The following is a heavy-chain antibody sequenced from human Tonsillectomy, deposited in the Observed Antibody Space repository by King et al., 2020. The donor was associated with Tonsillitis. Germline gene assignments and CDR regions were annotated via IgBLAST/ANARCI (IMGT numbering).Heavy chain of an antibody. V-gene: IGHV3-53*01. CDR2: IYSDGST. J-gene: IGHJ4*02. CDR3: ARHKAGRVSYSDS. CDR1: GFTVSSNY. Sequence: VQLVESGGGLIQPGGSLRLSCAASGFTVSSNYMSWVRQAPGKGLEWVSIIYSDGSTYYADSVKGRFTISRDNSNNTLYLQMNSLRAEDTAVYYCARHKAGRVSYSDSWGQGALVSVSS. D-gene: IGHD1-26*01.